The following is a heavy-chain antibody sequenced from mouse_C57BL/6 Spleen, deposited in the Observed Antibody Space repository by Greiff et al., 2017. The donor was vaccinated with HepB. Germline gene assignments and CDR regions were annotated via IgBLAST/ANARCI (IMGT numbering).Heavy chain of an antibody. Sequence: EVQLQQSGAELVRPGASVKLSCTASGFNIKDYYMHWVKQRPEQGLEWIGRIDPEDGDTEYAPKFQGKATMTADTSSNTAYLQLSSLTSEDTAVYYWTTEIGNYDYGSSYGGYWGQGTTLTVSS. CDR2: IDPEDGDT. CDR1: GFNIKDYY. V-gene: IGHV14-1*01. J-gene: IGHJ2*01. CDR3: TTEIGNYDYGSSYGGY. D-gene: IGHD1-1*01.